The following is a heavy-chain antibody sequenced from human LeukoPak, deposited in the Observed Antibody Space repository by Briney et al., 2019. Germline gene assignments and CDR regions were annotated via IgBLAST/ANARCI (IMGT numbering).Heavy chain of an antibody. CDR3: ARMSTSSWYVCDY. J-gene: IGHJ4*02. Sequence: GGSLRLSCAASGFSFSGYWMTWVRQAPGKGLEWVANIKQDGSEKYYVDSVMGRFTISRDNAKNSLYLQMNSLRAEDTAVYYCARMSTSSWYVCDYWGQGTLVTVSS. D-gene: IGHD6-13*01. CDR2: IKQDGSEK. V-gene: IGHV3-7*01. CDR1: GFSFSGYW.